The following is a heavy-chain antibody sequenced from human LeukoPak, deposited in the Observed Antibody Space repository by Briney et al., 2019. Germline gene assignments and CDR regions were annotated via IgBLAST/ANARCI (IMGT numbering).Heavy chain of an antibody. CDR2: IIPIFGTA. CDR3: ARVPDINYDFWSGYYFLDY. J-gene: IGHJ4*02. Sequence: SVKASCKASGGTFSSYAISWVRQAPGQGLEWMGGIIPIFGTANYAQKFQGRVTITADESTSTAYMELRSLRSDDTAVYYCARVPDINYDFWSGYYFLDYWGQGTLVTVSS. D-gene: IGHD3-3*01. CDR1: GGTFSSYA. V-gene: IGHV1-69*13.